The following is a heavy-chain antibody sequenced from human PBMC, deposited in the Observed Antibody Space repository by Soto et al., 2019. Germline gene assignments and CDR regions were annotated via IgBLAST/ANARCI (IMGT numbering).Heavy chain of an antibody. CDR1: GFTFSSYG. J-gene: IGHJ6*02. V-gene: IGHV3-30*18. CDR3: AKALFVQLERYYYGMDV. D-gene: IGHD1-1*01. Sequence: QVQLVESGGGVVQPGRSLRLSCAASGFTFSSYGMHWVRQAPGKGLEWVAVISYDGSNKYYADSVKGRFTISRDNSKNXXYLQMNSLRAEDTAVYYCAKALFVQLERYYYGMDVWGQGTTVTVSS. CDR2: ISYDGSNK.